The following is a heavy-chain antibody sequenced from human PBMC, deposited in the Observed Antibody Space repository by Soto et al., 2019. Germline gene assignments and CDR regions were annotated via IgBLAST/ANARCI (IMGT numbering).Heavy chain of an antibody. V-gene: IGHV3-23*01. CDR2: ISGSGGST. CDR3: PKKPYYDSSGYHAY. J-gene: IGHJ4*02. Sequence: EVQLLESGGGLVQPGGSLRLSCAASGFTFSSYAMSWVRLAPGKGLEWVSAISGSGGSTYYADSVNGRFTISRDNSKNPLQLQMNSLRAEDTAVYYCPKKPYYDSSGYHAYWGKGTLVTVSS. CDR1: GFTFSSYA. D-gene: IGHD3-22*01.